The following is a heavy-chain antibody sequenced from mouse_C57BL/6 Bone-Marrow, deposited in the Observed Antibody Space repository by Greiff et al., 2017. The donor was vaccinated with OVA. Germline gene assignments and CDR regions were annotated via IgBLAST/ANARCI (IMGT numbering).Heavy chain of an antibody. CDR2: IYPGSGST. Sequence: QVQLQQPGAELVKPGASVKMSCKASGYTFTSYWITWVKQRPGQGLEWIGDIYPGSGSTNYNEKFKSKATLTVDTSSSTAYMQLSSLTSEDSAVYCCAREWGLRRGFAYWGQGTLVTVSA. J-gene: IGHJ3*01. V-gene: IGHV1-55*01. CDR3: AREWGLRRGFAY. CDR1: GYTFTSYW. D-gene: IGHD2-4*01.